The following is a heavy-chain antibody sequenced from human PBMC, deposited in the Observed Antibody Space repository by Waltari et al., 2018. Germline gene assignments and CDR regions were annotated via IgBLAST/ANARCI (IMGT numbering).Heavy chain of an antibody. CDR2: IYYSGST. Sequence: QLQLQESGPGLVKPSETLSLTCTVSGGSISSSSYYWCWVRQPPGKGLEWIGSIYYSGSTYYNPSLKSRVTMSVDTSKNQFSRRVSSVTAADTAVFYCARMVRGYCSSTSCHTDHWGQGTLVTVSS. J-gene: IGHJ4*02. V-gene: IGHV4-39*07. D-gene: IGHD2-2*01. CDR3: ARMVRGYCSSTSCHTDH. CDR1: GGSISSSSYY.